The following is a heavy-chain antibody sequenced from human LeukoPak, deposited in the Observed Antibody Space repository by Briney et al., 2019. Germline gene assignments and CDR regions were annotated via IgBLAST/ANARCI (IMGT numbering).Heavy chain of an antibody. Sequence: ASVKVSCKASGYTFTSYDINWVRQATGQGLEWMGWMNPNSGNTGYAQKFQGRVTITRNTSISTAYMELSSLRSEDTAVYYCARDLDHGGNSGSGYWGQGTLVTVSS. D-gene: IGHD4-23*01. CDR2: MNPNSGNT. J-gene: IGHJ4*02. V-gene: IGHV1-8*03. CDR3: ARDLDHGGNSGSGY. CDR1: GYTFTSYD.